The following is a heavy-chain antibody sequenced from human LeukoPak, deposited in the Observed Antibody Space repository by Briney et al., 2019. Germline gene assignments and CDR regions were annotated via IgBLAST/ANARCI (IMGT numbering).Heavy chain of an antibody. CDR2: IKSKTDGGTT. J-gene: IGHJ6*03. CDR3: TTAPTTVTTYPHTDYYYYMDV. V-gene: IGHV3-15*01. D-gene: IGHD4-17*01. CDR1: GFTFSNAW. Sequence: PGGSLRLSCAASGFTFSNAWMSWVRQAPGKGLEWVGRIKSKTDGGTTDYAAPVKGRFTISRDDSKNTLYLQMNSLKTEDTAVYYCTTAPTTVTTYPHTDYYYYMDVWGKGTTVTVSS.